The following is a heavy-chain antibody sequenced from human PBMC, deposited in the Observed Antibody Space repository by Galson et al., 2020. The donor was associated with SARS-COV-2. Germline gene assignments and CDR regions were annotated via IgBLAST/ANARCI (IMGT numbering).Heavy chain of an antibody. Sequence: QLGESLKISCAASGFTFSSYGMHWVRQAPGKGLEWVAVIWYDGSNKYYADSVKGRFTISRDNSKNTLYLQMNSLRAEDTAVYYCARDGSVGATTGLDYWGQGTLVTVSS. CDR2: IWYDGSNK. CDR1: GFTFSSYG. J-gene: IGHJ4*02. CDR3: ARDGSVGATTGLDY. V-gene: IGHV3-33*01. D-gene: IGHD1-26*01.